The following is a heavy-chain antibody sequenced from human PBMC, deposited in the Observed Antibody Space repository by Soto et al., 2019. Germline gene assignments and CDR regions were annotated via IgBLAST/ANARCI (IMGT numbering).Heavy chain of an antibody. D-gene: IGHD3-9*01. Sequence: ASVKVSCKASGYTFTSYGISWVRQAPGQGLEWMGWISAYNGNTNYAQKLQGRVTMTTDTSTSTAYMELRSLRSDDTAVYYCARPGDYDILPGPYAYWGQGTLVTVSS. V-gene: IGHV1-18*01. CDR1: GYTFTSYG. J-gene: IGHJ4*02. CDR2: ISAYNGNT. CDR3: ARPGDYDILPGPYAY.